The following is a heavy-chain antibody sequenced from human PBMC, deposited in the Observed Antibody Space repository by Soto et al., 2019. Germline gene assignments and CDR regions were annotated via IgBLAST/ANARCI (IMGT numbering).Heavy chain of an antibody. V-gene: IGHV3-48*03. CDR1: VFTFSSCE. D-gene: IGHD2-2*01. CDR2: ISSSGSTI. CDR3: AREDIVVVPAAISYYYGMDV. J-gene: IGHJ6*02. Sequence: VGSLRLSCASSVFTFSSCEMNCVRHSPGKWLEWVSYISSSGSTIYYADSVKGRFTISRDNAKNSLYLQMNSLRAEDTAVYYCAREDIVVVPAAISYYYGMDVWGQRTTVNVS.